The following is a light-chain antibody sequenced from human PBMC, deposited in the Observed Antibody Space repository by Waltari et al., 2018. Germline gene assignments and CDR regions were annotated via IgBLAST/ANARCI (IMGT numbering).Light chain of an antibody. J-gene: IGLJ2*01. Sequence: SYELTQPPSVSVSPGQTARIPCPGDALPTQEAYWYQQKSGQAPILVMYKDRERPSGIPERFSGSSSGTTVTLTISGVQAEDEADYYCQSGDNSGTNRVLFGGGTKLTVL. CDR2: KDR. V-gene: IGLV3-25*03. CDR1: ALPTQE. CDR3: QSGDNSGTNRVL.